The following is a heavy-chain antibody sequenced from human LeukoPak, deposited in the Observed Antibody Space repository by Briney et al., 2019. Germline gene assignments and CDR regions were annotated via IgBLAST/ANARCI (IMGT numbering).Heavy chain of an antibody. CDR1: GFTFSSYG. V-gene: IGHV3-30*02. Sequence: PGGSLRLSGAASGFTFSSYGIYWVRQAPSKGLEWGASILYDGSNKFYLDSVKGRFTIARDNSRNTLYLQMNSLRAEDTAVYYCARLTGWDNYYSYMDVWGKGTTVTVSS. CDR3: ARLTGWDNYYSYMDV. CDR2: ILYDGSNK. D-gene: IGHD6-19*01. J-gene: IGHJ6*03.